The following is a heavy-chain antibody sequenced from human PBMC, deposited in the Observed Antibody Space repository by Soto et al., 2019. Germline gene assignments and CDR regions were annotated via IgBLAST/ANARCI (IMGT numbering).Heavy chain of an antibody. CDR2: ISYSGTT. D-gene: IGHD2-2*01. CDR3: ARGYHNTDRAAPFDS. CDR1: GGSIRSDY. V-gene: IGHV4-59*01. Sequence: QVQLQESGPGLVKPSETLSLTCTVSGGSIRSDYWNWIRQPPGKGLEWIAYISYSGTTNYSPSLKSRVTISIDTSKNHFSLKLSSVTAADTANYYCARGYHNTDRAAPFDSWGQGTLVTVSA. J-gene: IGHJ4*02.